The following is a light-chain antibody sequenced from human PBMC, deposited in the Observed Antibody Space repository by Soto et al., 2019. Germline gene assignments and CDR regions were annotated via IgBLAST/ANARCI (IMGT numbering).Light chain of an antibody. J-gene: IGKJ4*01. CDR2: EAS. Sequence: EIVLTQSPATLSLSPGERATLSCRASQSVSSYLAWYQQKPGQAPRLLIYEASNRATGIPARFSGSGSGTDFTLTISSLEPEDFAVYYCQHRSGWPALTFGGGTKVDI. CDR3: QHRSGWPALT. CDR1: QSVSSY. V-gene: IGKV3-11*01.